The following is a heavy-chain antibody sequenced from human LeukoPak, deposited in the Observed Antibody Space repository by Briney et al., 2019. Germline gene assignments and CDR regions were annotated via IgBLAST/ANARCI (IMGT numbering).Heavy chain of an antibody. D-gene: IGHD6-13*01. CDR3: ARAPYSSSRDPFDP. CDR1: GYTFTGYY. V-gene: IGHV1-2*02. J-gene: IGHJ5*02. Sequence: ASVKVSCKASGYTFTGYYMHWVRQAPGQGLEWMGWINPNSGGTNYAQKFQGRVTMTRDTSISTAYMELSRLRSDDTAVYYCARAPYSSSRDPFDPWGQGILVTVSS. CDR2: INPNSGGT.